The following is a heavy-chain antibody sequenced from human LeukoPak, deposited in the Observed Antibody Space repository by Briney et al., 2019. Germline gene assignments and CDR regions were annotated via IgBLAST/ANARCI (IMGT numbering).Heavy chain of an antibody. J-gene: IGHJ4*02. Sequence: SVKVSCKASGGTFSSYAISWVRQAPEQGLEWMGRIIPILGIANYAQKFQGRVTITADKSTSTAYMELSSLRSEDTAVYYCAREGDGYNSGNDYWGQGTLVTVSS. CDR2: IIPILGIA. D-gene: IGHD5-24*01. V-gene: IGHV1-69*04. CDR1: GGTFSSYA. CDR3: AREGDGYNSGNDY.